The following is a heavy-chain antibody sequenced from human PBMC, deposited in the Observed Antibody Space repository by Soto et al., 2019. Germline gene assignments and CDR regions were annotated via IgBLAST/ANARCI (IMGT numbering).Heavy chain of an antibody. V-gene: IGHV3-43D*03. J-gene: IGHJ4*02. D-gene: IGHD1-1*01. CDR1: GFTFDDYA. CDR2: ISWDGGST. Sequence: GGSLRLSCAASGFTFDDYAMHWVRQAPGKGLEWVSLISWDGGSTYYADSVKGRFTISRDNSKNSLYLQMNSLRAEDTAVYYCAKGNSFGLELDYWGQGTLVTVSS. CDR3: AKGNSFGLELDY.